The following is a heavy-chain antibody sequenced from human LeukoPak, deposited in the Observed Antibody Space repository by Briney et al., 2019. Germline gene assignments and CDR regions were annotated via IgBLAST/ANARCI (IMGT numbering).Heavy chain of an antibody. CDR2: IRYDGSSK. J-gene: IGHJ3*02. Sequence: GGSLRLSCAASGFTFSSYGMHWVRQAPGKGLEWVAFIRYDGSSKYYADSVKGRFTISRDNSKNTLYLQMNSLRAEDTAVYYCARDATTYYYGSGSYGGAFNIWGQGTMVTVSS. CDR1: GFTFSSYG. V-gene: IGHV3-30*02. D-gene: IGHD3-10*01. CDR3: ARDATTYYYGSGSYGGAFNI.